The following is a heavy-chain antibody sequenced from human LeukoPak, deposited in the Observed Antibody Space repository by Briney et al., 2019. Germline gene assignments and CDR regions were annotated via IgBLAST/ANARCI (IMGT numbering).Heavy chain of an antibody. J-gene: IGHJ4*02. CDR3: AKDLDTADPRGVIDY. V-gene: IGHV3-7*01. CDR2: IKQDGREK. D-gene: IGHD2-21*02. CDR1: GFTFSSYW. Sequence: GGSLRLSCAASGFTFSSYWMSWVRQALGKGLEWVANIKQDGREKYYVDSVKGRFTISRDNAKNSLYLQMNSLRAEDTAVYYCAKDLDTADPRGVIDYWGQGTLVTVSS.